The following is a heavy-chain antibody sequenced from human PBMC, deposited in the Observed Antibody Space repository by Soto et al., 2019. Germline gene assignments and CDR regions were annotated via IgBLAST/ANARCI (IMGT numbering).Heavy chain of an antibody. V-gene: IGHV4-30-2*01. J-gene: IGHJ4*02. Sequence: SETLSLTCAVSGGSISSGGYSWSWIRQPPGKGLEWIGYIYHSGSTYYNPSLKSRVTISVDRSKNQFSLKLSSVTAADTAVYYCARGRDGYNYYFDYWGQGTLVTVS. CDR3: ARGRDGYNYYFDY. CDR1: GGSISSGGYS. D-gene: IGHD5-12*01. CDR2: IYHSGST.